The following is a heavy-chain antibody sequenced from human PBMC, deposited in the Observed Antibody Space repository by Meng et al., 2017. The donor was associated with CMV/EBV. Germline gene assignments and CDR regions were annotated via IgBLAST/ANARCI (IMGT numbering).Heavy chain of an antibody. Sequence: LQRPDPGPGLVKPSDTLSLTRTVSVGSISSSIYYWGWIRQPPGKGLEWIGSIYYSGSTYYNPSLKSRVTISVDTSKNQFSLKLSSVTAADTAVYYCARDSAVAGVVDYWGQGTLVTVSS. J-gene: IGHJ4*02. CDR2: IYYSGST. CDR3: ARDSAVAGVVDY. CDR1: VGSISSSIYY. D-gene: IGHD6-19*01. V-gene: IGHV4-39*07.